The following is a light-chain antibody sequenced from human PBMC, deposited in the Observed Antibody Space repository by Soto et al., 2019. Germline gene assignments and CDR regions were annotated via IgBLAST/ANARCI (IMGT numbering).Light chain of an antibody. CDR1: QSVGSSY. CDR3: QLYGSSPPT. Sequence: EIVLTQSPGTLSLSPGERATLSCRASQSVGSSYLAWYQQRPGQAPRLLIYGASSRATVIPDRFSGSGSGTDLTLAISRLEPEDFAVYYCQLYGSSPPTFGQGTRVEIK. V-gene: IGKV3-20*01. CDR2: GAS. J-gene: IGKJ1*01.